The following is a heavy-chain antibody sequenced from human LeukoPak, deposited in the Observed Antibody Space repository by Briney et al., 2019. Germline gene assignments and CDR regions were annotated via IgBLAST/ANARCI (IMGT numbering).Heavy chain of an antibody. J-gene: IGHJ3*02. V-gene: IGHV4-34*01. D-gene: IGHD6-19*01. CDR1: GGSFSGYY. CDR3: ARVRDSSGWYLAFDI. Sequence: PSETLSLTCAVYGGSFSGYYWSWIRQPPGKGLEWIGEINHSGSTNYNPSLKSRVTISVDTSKNQFSLKLSSVTAADTAVYYCARVRDSSGWYLAFDIWGQGTMVTVSS. CDR2: INHSGST.